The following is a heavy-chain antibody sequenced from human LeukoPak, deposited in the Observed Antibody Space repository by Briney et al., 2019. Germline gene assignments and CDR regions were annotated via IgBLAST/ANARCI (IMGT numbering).Heavy chain of an antibody. D-gene: IGHD6-13*01. CDR1: GGSISSSSYY. CDR3: ARDRYSSSRWRLDY. Sequence: PSETLSLTCTVSGGSISSSSYYWGWIRQPPGNGLEWIGSIYYSGSTNYNPSLKSRVTISVDTSKNQFSLKLSSVTAADTAVYYCARDRYSSSRWRLDYWGQGTLVTVSS. CDR2: IYYSGST. J-gene: IGHJ4*02. V-gene: IGHV4-39*07.